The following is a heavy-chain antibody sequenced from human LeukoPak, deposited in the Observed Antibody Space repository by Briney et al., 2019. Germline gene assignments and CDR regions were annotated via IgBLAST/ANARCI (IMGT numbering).Heavy chain of an antibody. CDR2: ISYDGSNK. J-gene: IGHJ6*02. CDR1: GFTFSSYA. Sequence: GGSLRLSCAASGFTFSSYAMHWVRQAPGKGLEWVAVISYDGSNKYYADSVKGRFTISRDNSKNTLYLQMNSLRAEDTAVYYCAKGHRGDYGMDVWGQGTTVTVSS. D-gene: IGHD4-17*01. V-gene: IGHV3-30-3*01. CDR3: AKGHRGDYGMDV.